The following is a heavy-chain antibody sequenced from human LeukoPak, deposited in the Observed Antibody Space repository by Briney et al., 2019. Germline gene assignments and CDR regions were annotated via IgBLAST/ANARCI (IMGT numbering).Heavy chain of an antibody. CDR3: ATALQRGYSYGYPLWDY. V-gene: IGHV4-34*01. CDR2: INHSGST. Sequence: SETLSLTCAVYGGSFSGHYWSWIRQPPGKGLEWIGEINHSGSTNYNPSLKSRVTISVDTSKNQFSLKLSSVTAADTAVYYCATALQRGYSYGYPLWDYWGQGTLVTVSS. J-gene: IGHJ4*02. D-gene: IGHD5-18*01. CDR1: GGSFSGHY.